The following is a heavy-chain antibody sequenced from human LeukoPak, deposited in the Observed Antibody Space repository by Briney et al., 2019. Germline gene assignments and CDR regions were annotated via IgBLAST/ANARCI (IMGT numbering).Heavy chain of an antibody. CDR1: GYTFTGYY. V-gene: IGHV1-2*02. D-gene: IGHD6-13*01. CDR2: INPNSGGT. J-gene: IGHJ5*02. CDR3: ARDRPGGSWYQQSGNWFDP. Sequence: ASVKVSCKASGYTFTGYYMHWVRQAPGQGLEWMGWINPNSGGTDYAQKFQGRVTMTRDTSISTAYMELSRLRSDDTAVYYCARDRPGGSWYQQSGNWFDPWGQGTLVTVSS.